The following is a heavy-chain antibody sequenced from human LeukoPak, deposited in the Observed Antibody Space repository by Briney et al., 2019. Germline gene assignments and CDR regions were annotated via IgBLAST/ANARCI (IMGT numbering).Heavy chain of an antibody. J-gene: IGHJ4*02. CDR2: ISYDGSNK. V-gene: IGHV3-30*18. Sequence: GGSLRLSCAASGFTFSSYGMHWVRQAPGKGLEWVAVISYDGSNKYYADSVKGRFTISRDNSRNTLYLQMNSLRAEDTPVYYCAKDRIRYSGNYYDLFDYWGQGTLVTVSS. D-gene: IGHD1-26*01. CDR3: AKDRIRYSGNYYDLFDY. CDR1: GFTFSSYG.